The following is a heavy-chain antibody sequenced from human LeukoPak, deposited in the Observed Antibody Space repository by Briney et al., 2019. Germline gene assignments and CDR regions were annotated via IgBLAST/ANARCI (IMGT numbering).Heavy chain of an antibody. D-gene: IGHD3-10*01. CDR2: ISSSSSYI. CDR1: GFTFSSCT. J-gene: IGHJ4*02. Sequence: GGSLRLSCAASGFTFSSCTMNWVRQAPGKGLEWVSSISSSSSYIYYADSVKGRFTISRDNAKNTLYLQMNSLRAEDTAVYYCAKGLHYGLADYWGQGTLVTVSS. CDR3: AKGLHYGLADY. V-gene: IGHV3-21*01.